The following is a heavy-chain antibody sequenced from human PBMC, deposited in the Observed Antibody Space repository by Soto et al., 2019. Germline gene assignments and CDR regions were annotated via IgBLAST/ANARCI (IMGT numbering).Heavy chain of an antibody. CDR1: GFTFSSYG. V-gene: IGHV3-30*18. D-gene: IGHD5-18*01. Sequence: PGGSLRLSCATSGFTFSSYGMHWVRQAPGKGLEWVAVISYDGSNKYYADSVKGRFTISRDNSKNTLYLQMNSLRAEDTAVYYCAKDLDTAMVPFDYWGQGTLVTVSS. CDR3: AKDLDTAMVPFDY. CDR2: ISYDGSNK. J-gene: IGHJ4*02.